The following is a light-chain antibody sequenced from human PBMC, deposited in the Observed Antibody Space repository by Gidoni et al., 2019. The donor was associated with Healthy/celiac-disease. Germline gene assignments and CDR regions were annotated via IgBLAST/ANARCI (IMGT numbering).Light chain of an antibody. CDR2: GAS. CDR1: QSVSSSY. J-gene: IGKJ5*01. CDR3: QQEGSSPPRIT. V-gene: IGKV3-20*01. Sequence: IVLTQSPGPLSLSPGERATLSCRASQSVSSSYLAGYQQKPGQAPRRLIYGASSRATGIPDRCSGSGAGTDVTLTISRLEQEDVAVYYCQQEGSSPPRITFXXXTRLEIK.